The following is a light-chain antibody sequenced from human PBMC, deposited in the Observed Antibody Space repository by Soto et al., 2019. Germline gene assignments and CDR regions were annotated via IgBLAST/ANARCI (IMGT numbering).Light chain of an antibody. CDR3: QQYNNWPPT. CDR1: QSVSSN. CDR2: GAY. V-gene: IGKV3-15*01. J-gene: IGKJ1*01. Sequence: EIVMTQSPATLSVSPGERATLSCRASQSVSSNLAWYQQKPGQAHRPLIYGAYTRATGIQARFSGSGSGTEFTLTIRSLQSEDFAVYYCQQYNNWPPTFGQGTKVDIK.